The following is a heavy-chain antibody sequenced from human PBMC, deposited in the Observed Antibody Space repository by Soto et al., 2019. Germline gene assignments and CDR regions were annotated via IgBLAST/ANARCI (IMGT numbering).Heavy chain of an antibody. D-gene: IGHD6-19*01. J-gene: IGHJ2*01. V-gene: IGHV3-48*01. Sequence: QVVESGGGLVLPGGSLRLSCAASGFPFRRYSMNWVRQAPGKGLEWVSYISDSSSSIHDADSVKGRFTISRDNAKNSLYLQVNSLRVEDTAFYYCAVGIVVARGYFDLWGRGTLVTVSS. CDR3: AVGIVVARGYFDL. CDR2: ISDSSSSI. CDR1: GFPFRRYS.